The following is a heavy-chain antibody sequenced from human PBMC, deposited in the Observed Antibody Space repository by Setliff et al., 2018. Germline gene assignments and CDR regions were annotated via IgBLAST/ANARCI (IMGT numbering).Heavy chain of an antibody. V-gene: IGHV3-48*03. J-gene: IGHJ6*02. D-gene: IGHD4-4*01. CDR1: GFTFSLYE. CDR2: SSSRSNTI. Sequence: PGGSLRLSCAASGFTFSLYEMNWVRQVPGKGLVWLSDSSSRSNTIYYADSVRCRFTISRDSSKNTLYLQMSSLRAEDTAVYYCLKTHWDTWIRGATVTYYYYSYGIDVWGQGTTVTVSS. CDR3: LKTHWDTWIRGATVTYYYYSYGIDV.